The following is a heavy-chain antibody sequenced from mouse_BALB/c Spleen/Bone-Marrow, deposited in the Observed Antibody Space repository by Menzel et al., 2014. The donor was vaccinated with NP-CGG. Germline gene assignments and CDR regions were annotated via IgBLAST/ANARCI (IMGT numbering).Heavy chain of an antibody. CDR3: ESRGEYFDV. V-gene: IGHV1-31*01. Sequence: EVQLHQSGPELVKPGASVKISCKASGYSFTGYYMHWVKQSHGNSLDWIGYIYPYNGVSSYNQKFEGKATLTVDKSSSTAYMEPRSLTSDDSAVYYCESRGEYFDVWGAGTTVTVSS. J-gene: IGHJ1*01. CDR1: GYSFTGYY. CDR2: IYPYNGVS.